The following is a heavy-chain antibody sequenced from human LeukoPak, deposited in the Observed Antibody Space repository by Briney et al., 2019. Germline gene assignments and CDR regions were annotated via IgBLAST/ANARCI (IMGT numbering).Heavy chain of an antibody. CDR1: GGSISSGGYY. V-gene: IGHV4-31*03. CDR2: IYYSGST. CDR3: ARTITRETTILFDF. J-gene: IGHJ4*02. Sequence: PSETLSLTCTVSGGSISSGGYYWSWIRQHPGKGLVWIGYIYYSGSTYYNPSLKSRVTISVDTSKNQFSLKLSSVTAADTAVYYCARTITRETTILFDFWGQGTLVTVSS. D-gene: IGHD3-3*01.